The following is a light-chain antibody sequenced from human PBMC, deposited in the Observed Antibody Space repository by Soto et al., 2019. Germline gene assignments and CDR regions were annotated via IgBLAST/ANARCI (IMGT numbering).Light chain of an antibody. Sequence: EIVLTQSPGTLSLSPGERATLSCRASQSVSSSYLAWYQQKPGQAPRLLIYGASSRATGIPDRFSGSGSGTDFTLTISGMEAEDVAVYYCQQYGSSPRLTFGQGTRLEIK. J-gene: IGKJ5*01. V-gene: IGKV3-20*01. CDR2: GAS. CDR3: QQYGSSPRLT. CDR1: QSVSSSY.